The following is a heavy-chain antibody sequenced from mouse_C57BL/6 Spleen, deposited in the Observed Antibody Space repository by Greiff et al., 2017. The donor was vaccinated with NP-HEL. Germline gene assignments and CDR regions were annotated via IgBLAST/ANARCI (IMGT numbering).Heavy chain of an antibody. CDR2: IHPTSGST. J-gene: IGHJ4*01. CDR3: ARRPMDY. V-gene: IGHV1-64*01. Sequence: QVHVKQPGAELVKPGASVKLSCKASGYTFTSYWMHWVKQRPGQGLEWIGMIHPTSGSTNYNEKFKSKATLTVDKSSSTAYMQLSSLTSEDSAVYYCARRPMDYWGQGTSVTVSA. CDR1: GYTFTSYW.